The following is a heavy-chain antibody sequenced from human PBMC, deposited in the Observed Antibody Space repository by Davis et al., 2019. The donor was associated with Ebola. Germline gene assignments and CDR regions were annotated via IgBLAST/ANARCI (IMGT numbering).Heavy chain of an antibody. CDR3: ASGLLRWFGAFDY. J-gene: IGHJ4*02. D-gene: IGHD4-23*01. V-gene: IGHV3-7*01. CDR2: IKQDGSEK. CDR1: GFTFSSYW. Sequence: GESLKISCAASGFTFSSYWMSWVRQAPGKGLEWVANIKQDGSEKYYVDSVKGRFTISRDNAKNSLYLQMNSLRAEDTAVYYCASGLLRWFGAFDYWGQGTLVTVSS.